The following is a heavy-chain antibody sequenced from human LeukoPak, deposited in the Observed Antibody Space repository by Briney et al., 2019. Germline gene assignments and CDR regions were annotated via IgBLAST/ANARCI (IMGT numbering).Heavy chain of an antibody. Sequence: GGSLRLSCAASEFTFSSYSMNWVRQAPGKGLEWVSYITNSGNSKSYADSVKGRFTISRDNTKNLLYLQMNGLRAEDTAVYYCARGGSLAAAPHLYYFDYWGQGSLVTASS. CDR1: EFTFSSYS. CDR3: ARGGSLAAAPHLYYFDY. D-gene: IGHD6-19*01. J-gene: IGHJ4*02. CDR2: ITNSGNSK. V-gene: IGHV3-48*01.